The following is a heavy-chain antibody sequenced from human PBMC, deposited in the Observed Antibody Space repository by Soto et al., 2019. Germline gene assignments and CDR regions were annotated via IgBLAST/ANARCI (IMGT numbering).Heavy chain of an antibody. Sequence: QVQLQASGPGLVKPSETLSLTCTVSGGSVSSGSYYWSWIRQPPGKGLEWIGYIYYSGSTNYNPSLKSRVTISVDTSKNQFSLKLSSVTAADTAVYYCARAAPRGWGLVDWFDPWGQGTLVTVSS. J-gene: IGHJ5*02. V-gene: IGHV4-61*01. CDR3: ARAAPRGWGLVDWFDP. CDR1: GGSVSSGSYY. D-gene: IGHD2-21*01. CDR2: IYYSGST.